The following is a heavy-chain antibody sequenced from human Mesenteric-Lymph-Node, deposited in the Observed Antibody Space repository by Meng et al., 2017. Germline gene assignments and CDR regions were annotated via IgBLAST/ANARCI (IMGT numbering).Heavy chain of an antibody. Sequence: GESLKISCAASGFTFSSYAMQWLRQAPGTGLEWVAVISSDGSSKYYADSVKGRFTISRDNSKNTLYLQMNSLRAEDTAVYYCTKYYYDSGSPRGGFDPWGQGTLVTVSS. CDR1: GFTFSSYA. CDR3: TKYYYDSGSPRGGFDP. V-gene: IGHV3-30*18. CDR2: ISSDGSSK. J-gene: IGHJ5*02. D-gene: IGHD3-10*01.